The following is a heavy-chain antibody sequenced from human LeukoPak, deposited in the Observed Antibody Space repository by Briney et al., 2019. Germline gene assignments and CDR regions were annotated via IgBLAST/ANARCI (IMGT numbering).Heavy chain of an antibody. Sequence: GGSLRLSCVASGFSFSAYWMHWVRQAPGKGLMWVSHINSDGSSTRYADSVKGRFTISRDNSKNSLYLQMNSLRAEDTAVYYCARGAVARTGDAFDIWGQGTMVTVSS. D-gene: IGHD6-19*01. J-gene: IGHJ3*02. CDR1: GFSFSAYW. V-gene: IGHV3-74*01. CDR3: ARGAVARTGDAFDI. CDR2: INSDGSST.